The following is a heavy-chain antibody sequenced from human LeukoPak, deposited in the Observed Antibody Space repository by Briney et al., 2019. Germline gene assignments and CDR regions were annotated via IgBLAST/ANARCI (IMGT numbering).Heavy chain of an antibody. D-gene: IGHD3-22*01. CDR3: AKSRGTYYYDSSGT. J-gene: IGHJ5*02. Sequence: GGSLRLSCAASGFTFDDYAMHWVRQAPGKGLEWVSGISWNSGSIGYADSVKGRFTISRDNAKNSLYLQMNSLRAEDTAVYYCAKSRGTYYYDSSGTWGQGTLVTVSS. CDR2: ISWNSGSI. V-gene: IGHV3-9*01. CDR1: GFTFDDYA.